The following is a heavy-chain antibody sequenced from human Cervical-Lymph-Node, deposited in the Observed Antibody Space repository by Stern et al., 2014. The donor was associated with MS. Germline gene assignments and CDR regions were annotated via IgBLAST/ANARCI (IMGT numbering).Heavy chain of an antibody. CDR2: MSPNSGNT. V-gene: IGHV1-8*01. CDR3: ARGITAGVDY. Sequence: QLVQSGAEVKNPGASVKVSCKASGYTFTTYDINWMRQAPGQGLEWMGWMSPNSGNTGYAQKFQGRVTMTRDTSTSTAYMELSSLRSEDTAVYYCARGITAGVDYWGQGTLVTVSS. J-gene: IGHJ4*02. CDR1: GYTFTTYD. D-gene: IGHD6-13*01.